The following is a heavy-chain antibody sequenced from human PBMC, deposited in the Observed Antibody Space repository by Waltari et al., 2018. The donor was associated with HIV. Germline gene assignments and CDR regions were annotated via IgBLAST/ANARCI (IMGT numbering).Heavy chain of an antibody. D-gene: IGHD3-3*01. V-gene: IGHV3-49*03. Sequence: EVQLVESGGGLVQPGRSLSVSGTASGFTFGDFVMSWFRQAPGKGLEWVGFIRSKAYGGTTEYAASVKGRFTISRDDSKSIAYLQMNSLKTEDTAVYYCTRDGLYYDFWSGYPGYWGQGTLVTVSS. CDR1: GFTFGDFV. CDR2: IRSKAYGGTT. CDR3: TRDGLYYDFWSGYPGY. J-gene: IGHJ4*02.